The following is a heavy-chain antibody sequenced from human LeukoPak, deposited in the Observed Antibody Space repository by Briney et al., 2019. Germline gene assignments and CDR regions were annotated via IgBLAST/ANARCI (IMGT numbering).Heavy chain of an antibody. CDR3: ARTQLNPRWSGDGYTPLSFYFDY. J-gene: IGHJ4*02. CDR2: IYYSGST. Sequence: SETLSLTCTVSGGSISSSSYYWGWIRQPPGKGLEWIGSIYYSGSTYYNPSLKSRVTISVDTSKNQFSLKLSSVTAADTAVYYCARTQLNPRWSGDGYTPLSFYFDYWGQGTLVTVSS. CDR1: GGSISSSSYY. D-gene: IGHD5-24*01. V-gene: IGHV4-39*07.